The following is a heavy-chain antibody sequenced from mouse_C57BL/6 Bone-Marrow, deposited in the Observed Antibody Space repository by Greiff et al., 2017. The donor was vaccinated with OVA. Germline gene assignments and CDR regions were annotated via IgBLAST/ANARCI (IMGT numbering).Heavy chain of an antibody. CDR1: GYAFSSYW. CDR2: IYPGDGDT. CDR3: ARQAGSSYAWFAY. Sequence: VKLQESGAELVKPGASVKISCKASGYAFSSYWMNWVKQRPGKGLEWIGQIYPGDGDTNYNGKFKGKATLTADKSSSTAYMQLSSLTSEDSAVYFCARQAGSSYAWFAYWGQGTLVTVSA. J-gene: IGHJ3*01. V-gene: IGHV1-80*01. D-gene: IGHD1-1*01.